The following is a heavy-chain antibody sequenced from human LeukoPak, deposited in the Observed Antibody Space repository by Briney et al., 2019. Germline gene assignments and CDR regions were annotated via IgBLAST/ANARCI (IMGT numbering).Heavy chain of an antibody. CDR2: LYYSGST. D-gene: IGHD1-26*01. CDR1: GGSISSSAYY. Sequence: PSETLSLTCTVSGGSISSSAYYWGLIRQPPGKWLEWIGSLYYSGSTYYNPSLKSRVTISVDTSKKQFSLKLTSVTAADTAVYYCARQGGSPDWFDPWGQGTLVTVSS. CDR3: ARQGGSPDWFDP. J-gene: IGHJ5*02. V-gene: IGHV4-39*01.